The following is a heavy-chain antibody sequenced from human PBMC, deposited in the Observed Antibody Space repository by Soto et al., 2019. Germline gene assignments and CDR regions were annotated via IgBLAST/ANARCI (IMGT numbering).Heavy chain of an antibody. Sequence: GESLKISCKASGYSFSSYWIGWVRQMPGKGLEWMGIIDPRDSETRYSPSFQGQVTISVDKFINTAYLPWSSLKTSDTAMYFCARHAGAYDFSGLAYWGQGTQVTVSS. CDR1: GYSFSSYW. CDR2: IDPRDSET. D-gene: IGHD3-22*01. J-gene: IGHJ4*02. V-gene: IGHV5-51*01. CDR3: ARHAGAYDFSGLAY.